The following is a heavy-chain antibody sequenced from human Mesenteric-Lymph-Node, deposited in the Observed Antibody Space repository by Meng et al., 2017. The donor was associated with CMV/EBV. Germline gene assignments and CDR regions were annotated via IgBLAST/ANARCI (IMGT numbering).Heavy chain of an antibody. Sequence: ASVKVSCKASGYTFTTNYMHWVRQAPGQGLELMGIINPSGGGTSYAQKFQGRVTMTRDASTSTVYMELSSLRSEDTAVYYCARDLGTTGTTWGHYFDYWGQGSLVTVSS. V-gene: IGHV1-46*01. J-gene: IGHJ4*02. CDR1: GYTFTTNY. CDR3: ARDLGTTGTTWGHYFDY. CDR2: INPSGGGT. D-gene: IGHD1-7*01.